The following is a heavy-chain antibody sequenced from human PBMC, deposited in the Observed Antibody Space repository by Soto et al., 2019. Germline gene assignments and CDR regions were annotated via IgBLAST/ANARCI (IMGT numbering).Heavy chain of an antibody. CDR1: GGSISSSSYY. V-gene: IGHV4-39*01. D-gene: IGHD2-2*01. CDR2: IYYSGST. J-gene: IGHJ6*03. Sequence: QLQLQESGPGLVKPSETLSLTCTVSGGSISSSSYYWGWIRQPPGKGLEWIGSIYYSGSTYYNPSLKSRVTISGDTSKNQFSLKLSSVTAADTAVYYCARRSSTHYAGPYYYYYMDVWGKGTTVTVSS. CDR3: ARRSSTHYAGPYYYYYMDV.